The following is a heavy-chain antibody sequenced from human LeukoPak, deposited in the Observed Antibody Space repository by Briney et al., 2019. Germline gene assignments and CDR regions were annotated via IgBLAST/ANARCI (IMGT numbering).Heavy chain of an antibody. CDR1: GGSISSGGYS. CDR3: ARGYCSSTSCYIFDY. J-gene: IGHJ4*02. V-gene: IGHV4-30-2*01. D-gene: IGHD2-2*01. CDR2: IYHSGST. Sequence: ASQTLSLTRAVSGGSISSGGYSWSWIRQPPGKGLEWIGYIYHSGSTYYNPSLKSRVTISVDRSKNQFSLKLSSVTAADTAVYYCARGYCSSTSCYIFDYWGQGTLVTVSS.